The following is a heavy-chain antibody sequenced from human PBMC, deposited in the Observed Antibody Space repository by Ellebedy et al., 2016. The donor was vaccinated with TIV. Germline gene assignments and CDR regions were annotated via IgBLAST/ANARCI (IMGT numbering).Heavy chain of an antibody. V-gene: IGHV3-23*01. Sequence: GGSLRLSCAASGPTFSSYAMNWVRQAPGKGLEWVSGISSSGDNTFYADSVKGRFTITRDNSKNTLYLQMNSLRAEDTAVYYCAKGGYSASWYCLNYWGQGTLLTVSS. D-gene: IGHD6-13*01. CDR1: GPTFSSYA. CDR3: AKGGYSASWYCLNY. J-gene: IGHJ4*02. CDR2: ISSSGDNT.